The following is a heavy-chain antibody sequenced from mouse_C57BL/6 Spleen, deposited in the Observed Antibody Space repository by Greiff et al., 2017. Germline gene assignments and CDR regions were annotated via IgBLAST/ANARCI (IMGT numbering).Heavy chain of an antibody. CDR2: IDPEDGET. Sequence: VQLQQSGAELVRPGASVKLSCTASGFNIKDYYMHWVKQRPEQGLEWIGRIDPEDGETKYAPKFQGKATLTADTSSNTAYLQLSSLTAEDTAVYYCAREIYNGSYYFDDWGTGTTLTVSS. CDR3: AREIYNGSYYFDD. CDR1: GFNIKDYY. D-gene: IGHD1-2*01. J-gene: IGHJ2*01. V-gene: IGHV14-2*01.